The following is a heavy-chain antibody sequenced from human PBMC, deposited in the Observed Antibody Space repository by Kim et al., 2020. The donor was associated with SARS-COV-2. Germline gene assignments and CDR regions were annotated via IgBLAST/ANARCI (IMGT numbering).Heavy chain of an antibody. CDR3: AREIDGDYGDWYFDL. J-gene: IGHJ2*01. CDR1: GGSISSYY. V-gene: IGHV4-59*12. Sequence: SETLSLTCTVSGGSISSYYWSWIRQPPGKGLVWIGYIYYSGSTNYNPSLKSRVTISVDTSKNQFSLKLSSVTAADTAVYYCAREIDGDYGDWYFDLWGRGTLVTVSS. CDR2: IYYSGST. D-gene: IGHD4-17*01.